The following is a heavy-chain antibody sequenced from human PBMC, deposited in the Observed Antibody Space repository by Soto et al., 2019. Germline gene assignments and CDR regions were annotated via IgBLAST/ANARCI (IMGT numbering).Heavy chain of an antibody. CDR1: GFTFSDYY. J-gene: IGHJ4*02. D-gene: IGHD3-22*01. CDR2: ISSSSSYT. Sequence: PGGSLRLSCAASGFTFSDYYMSWIRQAPGKGLEWVSYISSSSSYTNYADSVKGRFTISRDNAKNSLYLQMNSLRAEDTAVYYCARDGGDHYDSSGYYYFDYWGQGTLVTVSS. CDR3: ARDGGDHYDSSGYYYFDY. V-gene: IGHV3-11*06.